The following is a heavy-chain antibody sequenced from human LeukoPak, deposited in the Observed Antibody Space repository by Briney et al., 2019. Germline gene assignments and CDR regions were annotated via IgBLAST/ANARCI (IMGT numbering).Heavy chain of an antibody. CDR1: GGSISSYY. J-gene: IGHJ3*02. V-gene: IGHV4-59*08. CDR2: SHYSGST. Sequence: SQTLSLTCTVSGGSISSYYWSWIRQPPGQGLEWIGYSHYSGSTNYNPSLRSRVTISVDTSKSQFSLKLTSVTAADTAVYYCARLPGCSGGTCYRAFDMWGQGTMVTVSS. D-gene: IGHD2-15*01. CDR3: ARLPGCSGGTCYRAFDM.